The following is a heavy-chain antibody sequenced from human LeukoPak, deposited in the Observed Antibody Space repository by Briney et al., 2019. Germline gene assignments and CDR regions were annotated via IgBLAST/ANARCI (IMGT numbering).Heavy chain of an antibody. D-gene: IGHD3-9*01. J-gene: IGHJ5*02. CDR1: GGTFSSYA. CDR2: IIPIFGTA. V-gene: IGHV1-69*05. Sequence: GASVKVSCKASGGTFSSYAISWVRQAPGQGLEWMGGIIPIFGTANYAQKFQGRVTITTDESTSTAYMELSSLRSEDTAVYYCAREWATYYDLLTGYYKGGWFDPWGQGTLVTVSS. CDR3: AREWATYYDLLTGYYKGGWFDP.